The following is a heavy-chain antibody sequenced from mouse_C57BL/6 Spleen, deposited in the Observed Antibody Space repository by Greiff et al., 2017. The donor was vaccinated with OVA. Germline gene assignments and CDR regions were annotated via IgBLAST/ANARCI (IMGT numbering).Heavy chain of an antibody. CDR1: GFTFSSYA. CDR2: ISDGGSYT. CDR3: AREQLPRDFDY. Sequence: EVMLVESGGGLVKPGGSLKLSCAASGFTFSSYAMSWVRQTPEKRLEWVATISDGGSYTYYPDNVKGRFTISRDNAKNNLYLQMSHLKSEDTAMYYCAREQLPRDFDYWGQGTTLTVSS. J-gene: IGHJ2*01. D-gene: IGHD2-1*01. V-gene: IGHV5-4*01.